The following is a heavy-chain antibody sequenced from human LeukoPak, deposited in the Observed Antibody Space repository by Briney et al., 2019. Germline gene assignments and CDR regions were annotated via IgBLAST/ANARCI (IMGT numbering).Heavy chain of an antibody. J-gene: IGHJ4*02. Sequence: SETLSLTXAVSGYSISSGYYWGWIRQPPGKGLEWIGSIHHSGSTYYNPSLKSRVTISVDTSENQFSLKLSSVTAADTAVYYCARRIYCNTTSCYTDYFFDYWGQGTLVTVSS. V-gene: IGHV4-38-2*01. CDR1: GYSISSGYY. CDR3: ARRIYCNTTSCYTDYFFDY. CDR2: IHHSGST. D-gene: IGHD2-2*02.